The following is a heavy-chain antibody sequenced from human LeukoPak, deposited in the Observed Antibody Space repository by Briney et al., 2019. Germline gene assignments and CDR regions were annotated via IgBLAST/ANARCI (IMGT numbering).Heavy chain of an antibody. CDR2: ISYDGSNK. D-gene: IGHD2-15*01. CDR1: GFTVSSYY. V-gene: IGHV3-30*03. J-gene: IGHJ6*03. CDR3: ARGGKCSGGSCRHYYYYMDV. Sequence: PGGSLRLSCVASGFTVSSYYVSWVRQAPGKGLEWVAVISYDGSNKYYADSVKGRFTISRDNSKNTLYLQMNSLRAEDTAVYYCARGGKCSGGSCRHYYYYMDVWGKGTTVTVSS.